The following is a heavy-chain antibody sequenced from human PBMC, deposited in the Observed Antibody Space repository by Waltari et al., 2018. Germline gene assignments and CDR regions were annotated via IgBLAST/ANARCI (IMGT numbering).Heavy chain of an antibody. CDR2: VYYGGTT. CDR1: GGSITSSSSS. J-gene: IGHJ5*02. D-gene: IGHD1-7*01. CDR3: VKVVVPTTLTWFDP. V-gene: IGHV4-39*07. Sequence: QLQLQESGPGLVRPSETLSLTCTGSGGSITSSSSSWGWVRQAPGGALEWIGNVYYGGTTYSSPSLQSRVTMSIDTSKNQFSLNLRSVTAADTAIYYCVKVVVPTTLTWFDPWGQGTLVTVSS.